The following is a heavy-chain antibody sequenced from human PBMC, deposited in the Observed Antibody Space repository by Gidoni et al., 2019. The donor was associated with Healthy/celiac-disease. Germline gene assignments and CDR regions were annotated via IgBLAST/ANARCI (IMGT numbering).Heavy chain of an antibody. CDR1: GGSIRSGGYY. CDR3: ARAQVWFGERFNWFDP. Sequence: QVQLQESRPGLVKPSQTLSLTCTVSGGSIRSGGYYWSWIRQHQGKGLEWIGYIYYSGSTYYNPSLKSRVTRSVDTSKNQCSLKLSSVTAADTAVYYCARAQVWFGERFNWFDPWGQGTLVTVSS. J-gene: IGHJ5*02. V-gene: IGHV4-31*03. CDR2: IYYSGST. D-gene: IGHD3-10*01.